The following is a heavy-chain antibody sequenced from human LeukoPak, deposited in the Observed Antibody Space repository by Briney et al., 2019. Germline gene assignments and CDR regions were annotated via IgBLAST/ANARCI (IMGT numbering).Heavy chain of an antibody. Sequence: GASVKVSCKASGYTFTSYDINWVRQATGQGLEWMGWMNPNSGNTGYAQKFQGRVTMTRNTSISTAYMELSSLRSEDTAVYYCARLGRTIAARRGFFVYWGQGTLVTVSS. CDR3: ARLGRTIAARRGFFVY. J-gene: IGHJ4*02. CDR1: GYTFTSYD. CDR2: MNPNSGNT. V-gene: IGHV1-8*01. D-gene: IGHD6-6*01.